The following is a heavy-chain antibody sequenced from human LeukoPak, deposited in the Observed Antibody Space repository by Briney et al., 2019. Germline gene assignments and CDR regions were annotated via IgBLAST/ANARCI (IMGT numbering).Heavy chain of an antibody. CDR2: ISSNGGST. CDR3: ARASYGYGNNWFDP. V-gene: IGHV3-64*01. CDR1: RFTFSSYA. D-gene: IGHD5-18*01. Sequence: GGSLRFSCAASRFTFSSYAMHWVRQAPGKGLEYVSAISSNGGSTYYANSVKGRFTISRDNSKNTVYLQMGSLRAEDMAVYYCARASYGYGNNWFDPWGQGTLVTVSS. J-gene: IGHJ5*02.